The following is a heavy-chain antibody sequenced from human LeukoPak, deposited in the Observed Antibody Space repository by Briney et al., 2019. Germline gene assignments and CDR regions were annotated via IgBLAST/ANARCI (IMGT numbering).Heavy chain of an antibody. CDR3: ATAGGDGSRMGFDP. J-gene: IGHJ5*02. D-gene: IGHD2-15*01. CDR2: ISADGSVT. Sequence: GVSLRLSCADSGFTFSRYWMHWVRQPPGKGLVWVSCISADGSVTRYADSVKGRFTISRDNTKSTLYLQMHSLRAEDTAVYYCATAGGDGSRMGFDPWGQGTLVTVSS. CDR1: GFTFSRYW. V-gene: IGHV3-74*01.